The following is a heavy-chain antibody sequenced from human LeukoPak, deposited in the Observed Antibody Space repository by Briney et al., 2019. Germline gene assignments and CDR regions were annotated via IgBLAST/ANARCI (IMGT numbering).Heavy chain of an antibody. CDR2: IYYSGST. D-gene: IGHD6-13*01. Sequence: SETLSLTCTVSGGSISKYSWSWIRQPPGKGLEWIGYIYYSGSTNYNPSLKSRVTISVDTSKNQFSLKLNSVTAADTAVYYCARRQQLYPYYFDYWGQGTLVTVSS. J-gene: IGHJ4*02. V-gene: IGHV4-59*01. CDR3: ARRQQLYPYYFDY. CDR1: GGSISKYS.